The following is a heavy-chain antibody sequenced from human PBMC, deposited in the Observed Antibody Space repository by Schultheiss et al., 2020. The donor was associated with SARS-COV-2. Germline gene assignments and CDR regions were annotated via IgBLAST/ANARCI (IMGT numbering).Heavy chain of an antibody. V-gene: IGHV4-4*07. CDR2: IYHSGST. CDR1: GDSISNYY. Sequence: SETLSLTCTVSGDSISNYYWSWIRQPAGKGLEWIGSIYHSGSTYYNPSLKSRVTISVDTSKNQFSLKLSSVTAADTAVYYCARYVLWTGTTWPVLFFDYWGQGTLVTVSS. J-gene: IGHJ4*02. D-gene: IGHD3/OR15-3a*01. CDR3: ARYVLWTGTTWPVLFFDY.